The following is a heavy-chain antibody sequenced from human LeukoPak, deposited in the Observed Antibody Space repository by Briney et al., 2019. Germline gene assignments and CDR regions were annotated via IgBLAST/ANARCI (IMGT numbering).Heavy chain of an antibody. CDR3: ARDATYCTNGVCIYYFDY. CDR2: ISAYNGNT. J-gene: IGHJ4*02. CDR1: GYTFTSYG. V-gene: IGHV1-18*01. D-gene: IGHD2-8*01. Sequence: ASVKVSSKASGYTFTSYGISWVRQAPGQGLEWMGWISAYNGNTNYAQKLQGRVTMTTDTSTSTAYMELRSLRSDDTAVYYCARDATYCTNGVCIYYFDYWGQGTLVTVSS.